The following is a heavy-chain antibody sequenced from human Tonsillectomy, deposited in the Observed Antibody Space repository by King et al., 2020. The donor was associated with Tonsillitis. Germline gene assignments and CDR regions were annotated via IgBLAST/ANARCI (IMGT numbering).Heavy chain of an antibody. CDR1: VFSFSTYA. V-gene: IGHV3-33*08. J-gene: IGHJ3*02. Sequence: VQLVESGGGVVQSGRSLRLSCSASVFSFSTYAIHWVRPAPGKGLEWVAMIWYDGSKSHYVDNVKGLVTISRDNSDNTLSLQMNSLRVEDTAVYYCAGEPPTSGWAFHIWGQGTMVTVSS. CDR3: AGEPPTSGWAFHI. CDR2: IWYDGSKS. D-gene: IGHD6-19*01.